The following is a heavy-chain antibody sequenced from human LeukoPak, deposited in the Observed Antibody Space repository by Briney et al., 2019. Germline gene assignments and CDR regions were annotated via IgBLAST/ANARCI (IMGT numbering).Heavy chain of an antibody. CDR2: INPNSGGT. Sequence: ASVTVSCKASGYTFTGYYMHWVRQAPGQGLEWMGWINPNSGGTNYAQKFQGRVTMTRDTSISIAYMELSRLRSDDTAVYYCARETAMVDYWGQGTLVTVSS. CDR3: ARETAMVDY. J-gene: IGHJ4*02. V-gene: IGHV1-2*02. CDR1: GYTFTGYY. D-gene: IGHD5-18*01.